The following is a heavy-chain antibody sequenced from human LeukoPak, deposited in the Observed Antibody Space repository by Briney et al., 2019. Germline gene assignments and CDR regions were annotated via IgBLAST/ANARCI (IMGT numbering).Heavy chain of an antibody. CDR2: FSGGGDS. Sequence: PGGSLRLSCAASGFTSGIYAVSWVRQAPGKGLEWVSAFSGGGDSYYADSVKGRFTISRDNSKKILYLQMNSLRAEDTAVYYCGKEVERHFDLKCWGQGTLVTVSS. CDR1: GFTSGIYA. J-gene: IGHJ4*02. V-gene: IGHV3-23*01. CDR3: GKEVERHFDLKC.